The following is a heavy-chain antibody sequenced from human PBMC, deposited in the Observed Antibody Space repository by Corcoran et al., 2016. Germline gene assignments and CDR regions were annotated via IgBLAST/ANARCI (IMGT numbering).Heavy chain of an antibody. J-gene: IGHJ5*02. CDR3: ARVVAVAGTYWFDP. Sequence: QVQLVESGGGVVQPGRSLRLSCAASGFTFSSYGMHWVRQAPGTGLEWVAVIWYDGSNKYYADSVKGRFTISRDNSKNTLYLHMNSLRAEDTAVYYCARVVAVAGTYWFDPWGQGTLVPVSS. V-gene: IGHV3-33*01. D-gene: IGHD6-19*01. CDR1: GFTFSSYG. CDR2: IWYDGSNK.